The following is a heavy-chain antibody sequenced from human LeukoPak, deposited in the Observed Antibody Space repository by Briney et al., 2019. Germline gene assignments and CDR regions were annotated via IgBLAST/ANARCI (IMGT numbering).Heavy chain of an antibody. V-gene: IGHV3-23*01. CDR2: XXXXXXST. J-gene: IGHJ4*02. CDR1: GFSFXXXX. D-gene: IGHD2-2*01. CDR3: AKGGAGYCSSTSCLYYFDY. Sequence: GGSLRLXXXASGFSFXXXXXXXVRQAPGKXXXXXXXXXXXXXSTYYADSVKGRFTXSGDNSKNTLHLQMNSLXXXXXAVYYCAKGGAGYCSSTSCLYYFDYWGQGTPVTVST.